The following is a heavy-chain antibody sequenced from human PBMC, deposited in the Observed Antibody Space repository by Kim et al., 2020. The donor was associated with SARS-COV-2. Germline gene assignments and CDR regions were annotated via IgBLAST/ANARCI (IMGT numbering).Heavy chain of an antibody. J-gene: IGHJ2*01. V-gene: IGHV4-39*01. Sequence: SETLSLTCSVSGGSISSSGYFWAWIRQPPGKGLEWIGMIYYSGNTFYSPSLRSRVTISVDTSKNQFSLTLSSVTAADTAVYYCARLAKSAERYFDLWGRGTLVTVSS. CDR1: GGSISSSGYF. CDR2: IYYSGNT. CDR3: ARLAKSAERYFDL.